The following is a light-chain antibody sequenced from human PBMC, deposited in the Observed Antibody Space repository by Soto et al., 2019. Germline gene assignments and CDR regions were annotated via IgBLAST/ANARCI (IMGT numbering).Light chain of an antibody. Sequence: QSVLTQPPSVSGAPGQSVTISCTGSSSNIGAGYDVHWYRHIPGTAPKLLIYVSHNRPSGVPDRISGSKSGTSAALAITGLQTAEAADYYFQTYYSRLSGSVFGGGTQRTVL. CDR2: VSH. CDR3: QTYYSRLSGSV. CDR1: SSNIGAGYD. V-gene: IGLV1-40*01. J-gene: IGLJ2*01.